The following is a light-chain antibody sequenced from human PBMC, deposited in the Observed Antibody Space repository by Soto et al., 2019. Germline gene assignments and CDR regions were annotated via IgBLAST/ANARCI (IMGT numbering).Light chain of an antibody. V-gene: IGKV1D-12*01. CDR1: QGIGTW. CDR2: AAS. J-gene: IGKJ5*01. CDR3: QHATSFSIT. Sequence: DIQMTQAPSSVFASVGDRVTITCRASQGIGTWLAWYQQKPGKAPSLLIYAASTLHSGVPSRFTGRGSGTNFTLTISSLQPEDSETYYYQHATSFSITFGQGTRLEIK.